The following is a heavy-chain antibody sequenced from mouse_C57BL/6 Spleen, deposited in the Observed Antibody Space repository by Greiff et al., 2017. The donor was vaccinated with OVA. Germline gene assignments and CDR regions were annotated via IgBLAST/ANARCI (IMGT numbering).Heavy chain of an antibody. J-gene: IGHJ2*01. D-gene: IGHD4-1*01. Sequence: QVQLQQPGAELVMPGASVKLSCKASGYTFTSYWMHWVKQRPGQGLEWIGEIDPSDSYTNYNQKFKGKSTLTVDKSSSTAYMQLSSLTSEDSAVYYCARYAPGTGFDYWGQGTTLTVSS. CDR3: ARYAPGTGFDY. V-gene: IGHV1-69*01. CDR1: GYTFTSYW. CDR2: IDPSDSYT.